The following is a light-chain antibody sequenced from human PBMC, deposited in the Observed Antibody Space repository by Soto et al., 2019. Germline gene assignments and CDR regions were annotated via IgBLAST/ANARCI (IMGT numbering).Light chain of an antibody. CDR2: LNSDGSH. V-gene: IGLV4-69*01. CDR3: QTWGTGILV. Sequence: QLVLTQSPSASASLGASVKLTCTLSSGHSSYAIAWHQQQPEKGPRYLMKLNSDGSHSKGDGIPDRFSGSSSGAERYLTISSLQSEDEADYYYQTWGTGILVFGGGTKVTVL. J-gene: IGLJ2*01. CDR1: SGHSSYA.